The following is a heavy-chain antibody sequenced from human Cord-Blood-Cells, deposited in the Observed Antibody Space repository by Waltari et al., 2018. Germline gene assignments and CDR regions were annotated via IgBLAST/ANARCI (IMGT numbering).Heavy chain of an antibody. Sequence: QLQLQESGPGLVKPSETLSLTCTVSGGSISSSSYYWGWFRQPPGKGLEWIGSIYYSGSTYYNPSLKSRVTISVDTSKNQFSLKLSSVTAADTAVYYCARHRDIVVVPAAFDYWGQGTLVTVSS. V-gene: IGHV4-39*01. J-gene: IGHJ4*02. CDR1: GGSISSSSYY. CDR3: ARHRDIVVVPAAFDY. D-gene: IGHD2-2*01. CDR2: IYYSGST.